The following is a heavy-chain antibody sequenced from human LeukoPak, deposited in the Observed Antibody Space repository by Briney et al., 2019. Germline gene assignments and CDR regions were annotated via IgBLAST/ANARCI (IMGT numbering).Heavy chain of an antibody. V-gene: IGHV4-4*07. Sequence: PSETLSLTCTVSGGSISSYYWSWIRQPAGKGLEWIGRIYTSGSTNYNPSLKSRATMSVDTYKNQFSLKLSSVTAADTAVYYCARDRAIFGVAKYCFDYWGQGTLVTVSS. J-gene: IGHJ4*02. D-gene: IGHD3-3*01. CDR2: IYTSGST. CDR3: ARDRAIFGVAKYCFDY. CDR1: GGSISSYY.